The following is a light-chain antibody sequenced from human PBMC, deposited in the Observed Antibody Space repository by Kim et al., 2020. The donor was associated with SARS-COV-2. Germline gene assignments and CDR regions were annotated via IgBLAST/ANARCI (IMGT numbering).Light chain of an antibody. V-gene: IGLV1-40*01. CDR1: SSNSGAGYD. Sequence: RGGTHPCTGSSSNSGAGYDVHWDQQLPGTAPKPLIYGNNNRPSGVTDRFSGSKSGTSASLAITGLQAEDEADYYCQSYDSNLSGSVFGTGTKVTVL. CDR3: QSYDSNLSGSV. J-gene: IGLJ1*01. CDR2: GNN.